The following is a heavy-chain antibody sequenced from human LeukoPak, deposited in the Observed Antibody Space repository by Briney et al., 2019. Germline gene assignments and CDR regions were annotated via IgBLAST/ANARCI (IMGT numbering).Heavy chain of an antibody. Sequence: SETLSLTCTVSGGSISSSSYYWGWIRQPPGKGLEWIGSIYYSGSTYYNPSLKSRVTISVDTSKNQFSLKLSSVTAADTAVYYCARNVLRYFDWLLSTFDYWGQGTLVTVSS. J-gene: IGHJ4*02. V-gene: IGHV4-39*07. CDR1: GGSISSSSYY. D-gene: IGHD3-9*01. CDR3: ARNVLRYFDWLLSTFDY. CDR2: IYYSGST.